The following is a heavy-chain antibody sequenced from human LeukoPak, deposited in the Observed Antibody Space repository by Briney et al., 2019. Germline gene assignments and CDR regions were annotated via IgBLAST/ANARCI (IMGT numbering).Heavy chain of an antibody. D-gene: IGHD6-6*01. J-gene: IGHJ4*02. V-gene: IGHV3-21*01. CDR1: GFTFSSYS. CDR3: ARGYSSSSSAAFLDY. CDR2: ISSSSSYI. Sequence: PGGSLRLSCAASGFTFSSYSMNWVRQAPGKGLEWVSSISSSSSYIYYADSVKGRFTISRDNAKNSLYLQMNSLRAEDTAVYYCARGYSSSSSAAFLDYWGRGTLVTVSS.